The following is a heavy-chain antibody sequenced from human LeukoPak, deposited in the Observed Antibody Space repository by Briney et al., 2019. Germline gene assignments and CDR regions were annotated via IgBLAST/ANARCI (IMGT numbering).Heavy chain of an antibody. Sequence: GGSLRLSCAASGFTFSSYGMHWVRQAPGKGLEWVAFIRYDGSNKYYADSVKGRFTISRDNSKNTLCLQMNSLRAEDTAVYYCAKEDYDILTGSAFDYWGQGTLVTVSS. CDR2: IRYDGSNK. J-gene: IGHJ4*02. V-gene: IGHV3-30*02. CDR1: GFTFSSYG. CDR3: AKEDYDILTGSAFDY. D-gene: IGHD3-9*01.